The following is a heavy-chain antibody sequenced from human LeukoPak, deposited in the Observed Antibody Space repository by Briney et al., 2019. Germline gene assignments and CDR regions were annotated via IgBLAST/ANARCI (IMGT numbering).Heavy chain of an antibody. CDR1: GDSVSSNSAA. Sequence: SQTLSLTCAISGDSVSSNSAAWNWVRQSPSRGLEWLGRTYYRSKWYNNYALSVKSRITIKPDTSKNQFSLQLNSVTPEDTAVYYCARGVTGTTPGDWFDPWGQGTLVTVSS. D-gene: IGHD1-7*01. J-gene: IGHJ5*02. CDR3: ARGVTGTTPGDWFDP. V-gene: IGHV6-1*01. CDR2: TYYRSKWYN.